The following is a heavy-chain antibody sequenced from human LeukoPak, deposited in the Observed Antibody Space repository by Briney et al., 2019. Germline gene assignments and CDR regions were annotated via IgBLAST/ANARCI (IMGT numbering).Heavy chain of an antibody. CDR1: DGSTTDYY. CDR3: AKHRGSFFEAFDI. Sequence: PSETLSLTCSVSDGSTTDYYWGWIRQPPGQGLEWIGSIYSDGTTYYNPSLKSRVSISADTSKNHFSLWLSSVTAADMAVYYCAKHRGSFFEAFDIWGQGTAVSVSS. V-gene: IGHV4-39*01. J-gene: IGHJ3*02. CDR2: IYSDGTT. D-gene: IGHD1-26*01.